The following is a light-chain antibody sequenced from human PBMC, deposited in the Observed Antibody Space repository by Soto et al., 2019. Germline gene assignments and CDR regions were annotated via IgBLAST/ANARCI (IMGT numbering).Light chain of an antibody. Sequence: DIQLTQSPSSLSASIGDRVTISCPASQNIKNYLNWFQRERVKTPKLLVYAASTWQGGVPSRFIGSGSGTDFALTISILHPADCATYFRQQSYSHPWTCGQGPTV. CDR1: QNIKNY. CDR3: QQSYSHPWT. CDR2: AAS. V-gene: IGKV1-39*01. J-gene: IGKJ1*01.